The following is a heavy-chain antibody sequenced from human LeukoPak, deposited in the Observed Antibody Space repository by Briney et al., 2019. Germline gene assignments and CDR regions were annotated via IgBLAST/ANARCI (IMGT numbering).Heavy chain of an antibody. CDR1: GFTFSSYE. V-gene: IGHV3-48*03. Sequence: GGSLRLSCAASGFTFSSYEMNWVRQAPGKGLEWVSYISSSGSTIYYADSVKGRFTISRDNGKNSLYLEMNSLRGEDTAVYYCARAYDTSGYSDLGYWGQGTLVTVSS. CDR3: ARAYDTSGYSDLGY. CDR2: ISSSGSTI. D-gene: IGHD3-22*01. J-gene: IGHJ4*02.